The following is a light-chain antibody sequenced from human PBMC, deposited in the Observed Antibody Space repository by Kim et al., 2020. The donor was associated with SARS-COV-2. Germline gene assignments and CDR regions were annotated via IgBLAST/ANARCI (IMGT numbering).Light chain of an antibody. CDR2: GAS. V-gene: IGKV3-20*01. CDR3: QQYGSSPIT. Sequence: EIVLTQSPGTLSLSPGERATLSCRASQSVRSNYLAGHQQEPGQAPRLLIYGASSRATGIPDRFSGSGSGTDFTLTISRLEPEDFAVYYCQQYGSSPITFGQGTRLEIK. CDR1: QSVRSNY. J-gene: IGKJ5*01.